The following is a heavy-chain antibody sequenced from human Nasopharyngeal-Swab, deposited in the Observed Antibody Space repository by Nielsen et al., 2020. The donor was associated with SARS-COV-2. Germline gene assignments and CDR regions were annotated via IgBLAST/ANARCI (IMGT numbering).Heavy chain of an antibody. D-gene: IGHD3-16*02. V-gene: IGHV1-3*01. CDR1: GYTFTSYA. CDR2: INAGNGNT. CDR3: ARDITFGGVIAPYFDY. Sequence: ASVKVSCKASGYTFTSYAMHWVRQAPGQGLEWMGWINAGNGNTKYSQKFQGRVTITRDTSASTAYMELSSLRSEDTAVYYCARDITFGGVIAPYFDYWGQGTLVTVSS. J-gene: IGHJ4*02.